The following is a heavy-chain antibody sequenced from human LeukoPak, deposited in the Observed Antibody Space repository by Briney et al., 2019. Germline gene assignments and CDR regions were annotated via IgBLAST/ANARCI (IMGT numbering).Heavy chain of an antibody. D-gene: IGHD6-13*01. CDR2: ISGSGGST. Sequence: PGRSRRLSCAASGFTFSSYAMSWVRQAPGKGLEWVSAISGSGGSTYYADSVKGRFTISRDNSKNTLYLQMNSLRAEDTAVYYCAKPFSSSWSDFDYWGQGTLVTVSS. CDR3: AKPFSSSWSDFDY. J-gene: IGHJ4*02. V-gene: IGHV3-23*01. CDR1: GFTFSSYA.